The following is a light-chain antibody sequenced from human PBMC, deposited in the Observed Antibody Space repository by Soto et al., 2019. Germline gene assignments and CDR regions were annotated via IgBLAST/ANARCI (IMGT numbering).Light chain of an antibody. CDR2: DAS. Sequence: DIVMTQSPATLSVSQGDTATLSCRASQSVSSNLAWYQQKPGQAPRRLIYDASTRAPGTPARFSGSGSGAEFTLTISSLQSEDFAVYFCQQYNNWPLTFGGGTKVEIK. CDR3: QQYNNWPLT. J-gene: IGKJ4*01. CDR1: QSVSSN. V-gene: IGKV3-15*01.